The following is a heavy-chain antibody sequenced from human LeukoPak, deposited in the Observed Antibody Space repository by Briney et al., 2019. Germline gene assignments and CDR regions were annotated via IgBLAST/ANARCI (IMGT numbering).Heavy chain of an antibody. Sequence: SETLSLTCAVYGGSFSGYYWSWIRQPPGKGLEWIGEINHSGSTNYIPSLKSRVTISVDTSKNQFSLKLSSVTAADTAVYYCARAGSLRLHQNRGNWFDPWGQGTLVTVSS. CDR1: GGSFSGYY. CDR2: INHSGST. D-gene: IGHD3-10*01. J-gene: IGHJ5*02. V-gene: IGHV4-34*01. CDR3: ARAGSLRLHQNRGNWFDP.